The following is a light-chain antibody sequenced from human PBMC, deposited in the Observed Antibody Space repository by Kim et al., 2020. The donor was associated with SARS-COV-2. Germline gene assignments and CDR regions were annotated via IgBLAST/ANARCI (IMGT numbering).Light chain of an antibody. CDR2: AAS. CDR3: HQYNNWPSYT. V-gene: IGKV3-15*01. CDR1: QRVNNA. Sequence: TPGERAALYCRASQRVNNALAWYQQQPGQAPRLLIYAASTRATGISARFSGSGSGTEFTLTISSLQSEDFAVYYCHQYNNWPSYTFGQGTKLEI. J-gene: IGKJ2*01.